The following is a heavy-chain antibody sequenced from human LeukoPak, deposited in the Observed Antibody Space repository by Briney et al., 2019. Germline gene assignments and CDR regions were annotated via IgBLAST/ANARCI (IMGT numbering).Heavy chain of an antibody. D-gene: IGHD1-26*01. CDR2: IYSGGST. J-gene: IGHJ4*02. CDR3: AGSGGELPGGLFDY. Sequence: GGSLRLSCAASGFTVSSNYMSWVRQAPGKGLEWVSVIYSGGSTYYSDSVKGRFTISRDNSKNTLYLQMNSLRAEDTAVYYCAGSGGELPGGLFDYWGQGTLVTVSS. V-gene: IGHV3-53*01. CDR1: GFTVSSNY.